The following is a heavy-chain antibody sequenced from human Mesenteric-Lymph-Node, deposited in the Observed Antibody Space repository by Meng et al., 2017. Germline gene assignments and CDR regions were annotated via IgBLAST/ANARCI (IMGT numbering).Heavy chain of an antibody. D-gene: IGHD4-23*01. J-gene: IGHJ6*02. CDR3: AKVTVGLYYYYGMDV. Sequence: GGSLRLSCAASRFTFDDYDMHWVRQAPGKVLEWVSGISWNSGSIGYADYVKGRVTIYRDNAKNSLYLKMNSLRAEDTALYYCAKVTVGLYYYYGMDVWGQGTTVTVSS. CDR2: ISWNSGSI. CDR1: RFTFDDYD. V-gene: IGHV3-9*01.